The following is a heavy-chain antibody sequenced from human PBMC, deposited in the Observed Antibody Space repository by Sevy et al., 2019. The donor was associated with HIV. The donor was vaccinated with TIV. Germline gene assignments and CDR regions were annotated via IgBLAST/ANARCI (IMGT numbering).Heavy chain of an antibody. J-gene: IGHJ4*02. CDR1: GFTFSSYS. D-gene: IGHD3-22*01. CDR3: ARDVPYYYDSSGYYYDY. V-gene: IGHV3-21*01. CDR2: ISSSSSYI. Sequence: GGYLRLSCAASGFTFSSYSMNWVRQAPGKGLEWVSSISSSSSYIYYADSVKGRFTISRDNAKNSLYLQMNSLRAEDTAVYYCARDVPYYYDSSGYYYDYWGQGTLVTVSS.